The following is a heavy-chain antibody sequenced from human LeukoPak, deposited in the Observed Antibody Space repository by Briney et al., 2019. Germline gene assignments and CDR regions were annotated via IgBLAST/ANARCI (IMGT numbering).Heavy chain of an antibody. CDR2: ISYDGSNK. Sequence: GGSLRLSCAASGFTFSSYWMSWVRQAPGKGLEWVAVISYDGSNKYYADSVKGRFTISRDNSKNTLYLQMNSLRAEDTAVYYCARGVAREDGMDVWGQGTTVTVSS. J-gene: IGHJ6*02. V-gene: IGHV3-30-3*01. D-gene: IGHD3-3*01. CDR1: GFTFSSYW. CDR3: ARGVAREDGMDV.